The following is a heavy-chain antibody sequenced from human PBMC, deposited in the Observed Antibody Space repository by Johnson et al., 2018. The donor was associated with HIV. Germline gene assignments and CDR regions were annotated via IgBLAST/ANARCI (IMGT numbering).Heavy chain of an antibody. V-gene: IGHV3-30-3*01. CDR2: ISYDGSNK. Sequence: QVQLVESGGGLVQSGGSLRLSCAASGFTFSDHYMDWVRQAPGKGLEWVAVISYDGSNKYYADSVKGRFTISRDNSKNTLYLQMNSLRAEDTAMYYCARGWVGATLRAFDIWGQGTMVTVSS. CDR3: ARGWVGATLRAFDI. J-gene: IGHJ3*02. CDR1: GFTFSDHY. D-gene: IGHD1-26*01.